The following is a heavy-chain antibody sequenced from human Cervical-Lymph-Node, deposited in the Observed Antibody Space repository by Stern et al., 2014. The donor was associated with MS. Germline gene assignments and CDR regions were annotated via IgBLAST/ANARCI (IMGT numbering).Heavy chain of an antibody. D-gene: IGHD2-2*01. CDR1: GFTFSSHG. CDR2: ISYDGSNK. CDR3: AKAKAPIVVVPAAPGDY. J-gene: IGHJ4*02. V-gene: IGHV3-30*18. Sequence: VQLEESGGGVVQPGRSLRLSCAVSGFTFSSHGMHWVRQAPGPGLAWVAVISYDGSNKYYADSVKGRFTISRDNSKNTLYLQMNSLRAEDTAVYYCAKAKAPIVVVPAAPGDYWGQGTLVTVSS.